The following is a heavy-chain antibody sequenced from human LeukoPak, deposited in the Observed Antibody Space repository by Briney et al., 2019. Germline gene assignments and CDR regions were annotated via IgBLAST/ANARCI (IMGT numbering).Heavy chain of an antibody. V-gene: IGHV1-8*01. CDR2: MNPNSGNT. CDR1: GYTFTSYD. CDR3: ARGWDPYSNGPTEKNDY. D-gene: IGHD6-19*01. J-gene: IGHJ4*02. Sequence: ASVKVSCKASGYTFTSYDINWVRQATGQGLEWMGWMNPNSGNTGYAQKFQGRVTMTRNTSISTAYMELSSLRSEDTAVYYCARGWDPYSNGPTEKNDYWGQGTLVTVSS.